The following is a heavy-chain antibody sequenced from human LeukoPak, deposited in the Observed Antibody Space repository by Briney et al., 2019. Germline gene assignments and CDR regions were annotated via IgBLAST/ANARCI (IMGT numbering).Heavy chain of an antibody. CDR1: GFTFSAYG. Sequence: GGSLSLSCAASGFTFSAYGMSWVRQAPGKGLEWVSYMSSSTEYIHYADSVKGRFTISRDNAKNSLYLQMDSLRAEDTAVYYCAKEKENSYGFTAPFDYWGQGTLVTVSS. D-gene: IGHD5-18*01. J-gene: IGHJ4*02. V-gene: IGHV3-21*04. CDR3: AKEKENSYGFTAPFDY. CDR2: MSSSTEYI.